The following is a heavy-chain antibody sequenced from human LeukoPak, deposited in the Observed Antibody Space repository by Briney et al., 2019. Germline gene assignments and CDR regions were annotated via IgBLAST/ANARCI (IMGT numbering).Heavy chain of an antibody. CDR3: AKGYGDDWYYFDS. Sequence: GGSLRLSCAGSGFAFGGFAMAWVRQAPGKGLEWVAALTRGGGNTYYADSVKGRFAISRDNSKSTLSLQLNSLRVEDTAVYYCAKGYGDDWYYFDSWGQGTLVTVSS. V-gene: IGHV3-23*01. D-gene: IGHD2-21*02. J-gene: IGHJ4*02. CDR2: LTRGGGNT. CDR1: GFAFGGFA.